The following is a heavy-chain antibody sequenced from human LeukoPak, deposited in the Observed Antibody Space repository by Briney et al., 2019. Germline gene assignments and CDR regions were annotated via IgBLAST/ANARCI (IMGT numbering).Heavy chain of an antibody. D-gene: IGHD4-17*01. CDR1: GGSISSGGYY. CDR3: ARYTLYGDYEYFQH. CDR2: IYYSGST. Sequence: KTSETLSLTCTVSGGSISSGGYYWSWIRQHPGKGLEWIGYIYYSGSTYYNPSLKSRVTISVDTSKNQFSLKLSSATAADTAVYYCARYTLYGDYEYFQHWGQGTLVTVSS. J-gene: IGHJ1*01. V-gene: IGHV4-31*03.